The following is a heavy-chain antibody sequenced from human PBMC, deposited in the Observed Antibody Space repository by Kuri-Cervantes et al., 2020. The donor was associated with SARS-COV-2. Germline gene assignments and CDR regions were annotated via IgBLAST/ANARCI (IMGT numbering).Heavy chain of an antibody. V-gene: IGHV4-59*01. D-gene: IGHD2-2*01. Sequence: SETLSLTCTVSGGSISSYYWSWIRQPPGKGLEWIAYISYSGSTNYNPSLKSRVTISVDTSKNHFSLKLSSVTAADTALYYCARADVSIVVVPADYYYYGMDVWGQGTTVTVSS. CDR2: ISYSGST. CDR3: ARADVSIVVVPADYYYYGMDV. CDR1: GGSISSYY. J-gene: IGHJ6*02.